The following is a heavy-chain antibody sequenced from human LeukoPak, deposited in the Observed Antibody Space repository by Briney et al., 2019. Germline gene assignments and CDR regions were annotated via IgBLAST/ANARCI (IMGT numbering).Heavy chain of an antibody. J-gene: IGHJ4*02. V-gene: IGHV4-38-2*02. CDR3: ARSRGDYVWGSYRSFFDY. Sequence: PSETLSLTCTVSGYSISSGYYWGWIRQPPGKGLEWIGSIYHSGSTYYNPSLKSRVTISVDTSKNQFSLKLSSVTAADTAVYYCARSRGDYVWGSYRSFFDYWGQGTLVTVSS. CDR2: IYHSGST. D-gene: IGHD3-16*02. CDR1: GYSISSGYY.